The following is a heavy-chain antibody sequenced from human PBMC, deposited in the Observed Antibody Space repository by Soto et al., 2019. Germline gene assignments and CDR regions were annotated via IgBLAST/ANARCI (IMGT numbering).Heavy chain of an antibody. CDR2: IYSGGNK. Sequence: EVQLVESGGGLVQPGGSLRLSCAASGFTVSSNYMSWVRQAPGKGLEWVSIIYSGGNKDYADSVKGRCTISRDKSKNTVYFQMNSVRAEDTAVYQCARSETLRLWELSMDYWGQGTLVTVSS. J-gene: IGHJ4*02. V-gene: IGHV3-66*01. CDR1: GFTVSSNY. D-gene: IGHD3-16*02. CDR3: ARSETLRLWELSMDY.